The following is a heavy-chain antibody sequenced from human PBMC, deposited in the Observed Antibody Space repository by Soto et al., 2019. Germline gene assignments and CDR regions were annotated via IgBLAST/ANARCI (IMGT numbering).Heavy chain of an antibody. V-gene: IGHV3-23*01. D-gene: IGHD3-3*01. CDR3: AKRTIFGVSRLFDY. J-gene: IGHJ4*02. Sequence: EVQLLESGGGLVQPGGSLRLSCAASGFTFNSFSMSWVRQAPGKGLEWVAAISGGGDTTYYAGSVKGRFTISRDNSKNTLYLQMNSRTAEDTAVYYCAKRTIFGVSRLFDYWGQGILVTVSS. CDR2: ISGGGDTT. CDR1: GFTFNSFS.